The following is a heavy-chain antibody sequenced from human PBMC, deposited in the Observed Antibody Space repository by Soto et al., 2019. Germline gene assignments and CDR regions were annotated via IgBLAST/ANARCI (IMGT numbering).Heavy chain of an antibody. D-gene: IGHD1-1*01. V-gene: IGHV4-4*07. J-gene: IGHJ5*02. CDR2: IYATGTT. CDR1: GASISGFY. Sequence: SETLSLTCTVSGASISGFYWSWIRKSAGKGLEWIGRIYATGTTDYNPSLKSRVMMSVDTSKKQFSLKLRSVTAADTAVYYCVRDGTKTLRDWFTPWAQG. CDR3: VRDGTKTLRDWFTP.